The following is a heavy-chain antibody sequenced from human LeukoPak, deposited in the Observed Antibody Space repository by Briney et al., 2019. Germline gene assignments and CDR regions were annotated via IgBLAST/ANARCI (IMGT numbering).Heavy chain of an antibody. V-gene: IGHV3-21*01. J-gene: IGHJ5*02. D-gene: IGHD3-22*01. CDR2: ISSSSSYI. CDR1: GFTFSSYS. Sequence: PGGSLRLSCAASGFTFSSYSMNWVRQAPGKGLEWVSSISSSSSYIYYADSVKGRFTISRDNAKNSLYLQMNSLRAEDTAVYYCARIPDYYDSSGPNHWGQGTLVTVSS. CDR3: ARIPDYYDSSGPNH.